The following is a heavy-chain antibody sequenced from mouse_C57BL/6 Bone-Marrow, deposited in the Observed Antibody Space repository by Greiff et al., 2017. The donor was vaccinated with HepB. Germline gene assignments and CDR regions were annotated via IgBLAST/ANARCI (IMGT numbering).Heavy chain of an antibody. CDR3: ARGDGYYVLYFDV. CDR2: ISSGSSTI. J-gene: IGHJ1*03. Sequence: EVMLVESGGGLVKPGGSLKLSCAASGFTFSDYGMHWVRQAPEKGLEWVAYISSGSSTIYYADTVKGRFTISRDNAKNTLFLQMTSLRSEDTAMYYCARGDGYYVLYFDVWGTGTTVTVSS. CDR1: GFTFSDYG. D-gene: IGHD2-3*01. V-gene: IGHV5-17*01.